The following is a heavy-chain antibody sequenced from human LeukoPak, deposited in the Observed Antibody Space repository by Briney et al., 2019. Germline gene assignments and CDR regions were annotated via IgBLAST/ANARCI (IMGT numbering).Heavy chain of an antibody. CDR1: GFTFNKAW. V-gene: IGHV3-15*01. J-gene: IGHJ6*02. CDR2: IKSRTDGGTT. D-gene: IGHD3-22*01. CDR3: TLFYYDSSGYYEAIGYSYGKDV. Sequence: GGSLRLSCAASGFTFNKAWMSWVRQAPGKGLEWIGRIKSRTDGGTTDYAAPVKGRFTISRDDSKSMLYLQMNSLKHEDTAVYFCTLFYYDSSGYYEAIGYSYGKDVWGQGTTVTVSS.